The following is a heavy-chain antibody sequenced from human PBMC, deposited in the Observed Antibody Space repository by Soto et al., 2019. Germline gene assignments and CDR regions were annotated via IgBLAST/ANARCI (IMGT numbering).Heavy chain of an antibody. Sequence: QLQLQESGPGLVKPSETLSLTCTVSGGSISSSSYYWGWIRQPPGKGLEWIGSIYYSGSTYYNPSLNSQITISLDTSKNQFPLKLCSVTAADTAVYFCASPKIAFYNWFDPWCQGTLITVSS. J-gene: IGHJ5*02. CDR1: GGSISSSSYY. D-gene: IGHD3-3*02. V-gene: IGHV4-39*01. CDR2: IYYSGST. CDR3: ASPKIAFYNWFDP.